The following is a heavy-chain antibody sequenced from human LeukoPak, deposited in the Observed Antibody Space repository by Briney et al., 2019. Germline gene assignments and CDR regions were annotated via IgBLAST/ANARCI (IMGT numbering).Heavy chain of an antibody. CDR3: ARGGLTYYDFWSGYYPPYFDY. D-gene: IGHD3-3*01. CDR2: IYHSGST. CDR1: GGSISSGGYS. J-gene: IGHJ4*02. Sequence: PSETLSLTCAVSGGSISSGGYSWSWIRQPPGKGLEWIGYIYHSGSTYYNPSLKSRVTISVDTSKNQFSLKLSSVTAADTAVYYCARGGLTYYDFWSGYYPPYFDYWGQGTLVTVSS. V-gene: IGHV4-30-2*01.